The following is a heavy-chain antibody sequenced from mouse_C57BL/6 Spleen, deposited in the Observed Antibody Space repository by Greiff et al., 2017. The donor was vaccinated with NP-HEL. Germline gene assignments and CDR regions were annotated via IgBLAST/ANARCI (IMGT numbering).Heavy chain of an antibody. CDR1: GYSFTGYY. Sequence: EVQLQQSGPELVKPGASVKISCKASGYSFTGYYMNWVKQSPEKSLEWIGEINPSTGGTTYNQKFKAKATLTVDKSSSTAYMQLKSLTSEDSAVYYCARDWETDFDYWGQGTTLTVSS. J-gene: IGHJ2*01. CDR2: INPSTGGT. V-gene: IGHV1-42*01. D-gene: IGHD4-1*01. CDR3: ARDWETDFDY.